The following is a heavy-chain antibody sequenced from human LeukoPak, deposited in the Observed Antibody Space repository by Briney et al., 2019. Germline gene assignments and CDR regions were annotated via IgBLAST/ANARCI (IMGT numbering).Heavy chain of an antibody. J-gene: IGHJ4*02. CDR1: GFPFNNYG. CDR2: IWYDGSDK. D-gene: IGHD4-17*01. Sequence: GGSLRLSCAASGFPFNNYGMHWVRQAPGKGLEWVAVIWYDGSDKFYADSVKGRFTISRDNSKNTLHLQMNSLRVEDTAVYYCARERANGDLYFDYWGQGTLVTVSS. CDR3: ARERANGDLYFDY. V-gene: IGHV3-33*01.